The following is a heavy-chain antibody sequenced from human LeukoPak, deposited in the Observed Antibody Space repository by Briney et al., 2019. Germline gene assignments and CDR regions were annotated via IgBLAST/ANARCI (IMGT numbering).Heavy chain of an antibody. Sequence: PGGSLRLSCAAPGFTFSSYWMSWVRQAPGKGLEWVANIKQDGSEKYYVDSVKGRFTISRDNAKNSLYLQMNSLRAEDTAVYYCARVKGRTGRAGFDPWGQGTLVTVSS. CDR2: IKQDGSEK. CDR3: ARVKGRTGRAGFDP. V-gene: IGHV3-7*01. CDR1: GFTFSSYW. J-gene: IGHJ5*02.